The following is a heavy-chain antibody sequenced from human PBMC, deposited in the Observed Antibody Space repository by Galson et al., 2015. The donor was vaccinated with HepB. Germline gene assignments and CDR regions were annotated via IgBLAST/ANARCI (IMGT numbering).Heavy chain of an antibody. CDR2: INPNGGGT. V-gene: IGHV1-2*06. J-gene: IGHJ6*02. Sequence: SVKVSCKASGYTFTGYYMHWVRQAPGQGLEWMGRINPNGGGTNYAQRFQGRVTMTRDTFISTAYMEVSRLRSDDTAVYYCARVTEGYGMDVWGQGTTVTVSS. CDR3: ARVTEGYGMDV. CDR1: GYTFTGYY.